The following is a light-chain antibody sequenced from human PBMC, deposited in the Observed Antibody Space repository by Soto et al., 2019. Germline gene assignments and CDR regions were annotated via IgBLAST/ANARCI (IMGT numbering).Light chain of an antibody. CDR1: QSVSSSY. V-gene: IGKV3-20*01. CDR3: QHYNNWPPAWT. J-gene: IGKJ1*01. CDR2: GAS. Sequence: IVFTQPPSALSLSPVESGTPPFRDRQSVSSSYLAWYQQKPGQAPRLLIYGASSRATGIPDRFSGSGSGTEFTLTISSLQSEDFALYYCQHYNNWPPAWTFGQGTKVDIK.